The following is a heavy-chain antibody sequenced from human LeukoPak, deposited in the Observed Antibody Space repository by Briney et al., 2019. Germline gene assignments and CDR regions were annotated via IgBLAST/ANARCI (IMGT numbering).Heavy chain of an antibody. CDR2: ISSNGGST. CDR3: VNTRYSSGWPFDY. Sequence: GGSLRLSCSASGFTFSSYAMHWVRQAPGKGLEYVSAISSNGGSTYYADSVKGRFTISRGNSKNTLYLQMSSLRAEDTAVYYCVNTRYSSGWPFDYWGQGTLVTVSS. V-gene: IGHV3-64D*09. D-gene: IGHD6-19*01. J-gene: IGHJ4*02. CDR1: GFTFSSYA.